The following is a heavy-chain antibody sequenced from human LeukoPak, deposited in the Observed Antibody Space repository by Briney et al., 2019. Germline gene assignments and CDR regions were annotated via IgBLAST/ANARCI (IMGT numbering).Heavy chain of an antibody. CDR3: ARDGNPSGSYYDVYYFDY. J-gene: IGHJ4*02. CDR1: GGSFSGYY. CDR2: INHSGST. V-gene: IGHV4-34*01. Sequence: SSETLSLTCAVYGGSFSGYYWSWIRQPPGKGLEWIGEINHSGSTNYNPSLKSRVTISVDTSKNQFSLKLSSVTAADTAVYYCARDGNPSGSYYDVYYFDYWGQGTWSPSPQ. D-gene: IGHD1-26*01.